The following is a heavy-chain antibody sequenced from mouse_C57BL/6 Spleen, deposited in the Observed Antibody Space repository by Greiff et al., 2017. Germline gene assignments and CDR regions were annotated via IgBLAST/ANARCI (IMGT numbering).Heavy chain of an antibody. D-gene: IGHD3-2*02. CDR3: ARSVDSSGSWFAY. CDR1: GFNIKDYY. J-gene: IGHJ3*01. V-gene: IGHV14-2*01. Sequence: VHVKQSGAELVKPGASVKLSCTASGFNIKDYYMHWVKQRTEQGLEWIGRIDPEDGETKYAPKFQGKATITADTSSNTAYLQLSSLTSEDTAVYYCARSVDSSGSWFAYWGQGTLVTVSA. CDR2: IDPEDGET.